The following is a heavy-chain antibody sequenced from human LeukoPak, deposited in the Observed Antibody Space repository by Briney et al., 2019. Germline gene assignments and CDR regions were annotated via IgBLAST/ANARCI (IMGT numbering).Heavy chain of an antibody. D-gene: IGHD3-9*01. Sequence: GASVKVSCKASGGTFSSYAISWVRQAPGQGLEWMGGLIPIFGTANYAQKFQGRVTITADESTSTAYMELSSLRSEDTAVYYCARRLPDILTDYYYYGMDVWGQGTTVTVSS. J-gene: IGHJ6*02. CDR2: LIPIFGTA. CDR1: GGTFSSYA. CDR3: ARRLPDILTDYYYYGMDV. V-gene: IGHV1-69*13.